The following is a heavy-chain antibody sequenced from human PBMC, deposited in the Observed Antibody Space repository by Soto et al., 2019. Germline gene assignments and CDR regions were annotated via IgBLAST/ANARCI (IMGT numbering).Heavy chain of an antibody. V-gene: IGHV3-11*01. CDR2: ITLSCNTV. CDR3: RRGSEGEKYGKDV. Sequence: PGGTLRLSCVASGFSFSYSYMSWIRQAPGKGLEWTSYITLSCNTVYYADSFKGRFTISWDNAKNSLYLQMNRLRAEDSAVYYCRRGSEGEKYGKDVWGQGTTDPASS. CDR1: GFSFSYSY. J-gene: IGHJ6*02. D-gene: IGHD2-15*01.